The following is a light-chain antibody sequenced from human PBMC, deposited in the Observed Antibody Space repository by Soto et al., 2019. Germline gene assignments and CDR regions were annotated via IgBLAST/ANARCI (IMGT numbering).Light chain of an antibody. Sequence: QSALTQPASVSGSPGQSITVSCTGTSSDIGSYNLVSWYQHHPGKAPKLMIYAVSKRPSGGSSRFSGSTSGNTASLTISGLQAEDEADYFCCSYAGSSTLLFGGGTKLTVL. V-gene: IGLV2-23*02. CDR3: CSYAGSSTLL. CDR1: SSDIGSYNL. J-gene: IGLJ3*02. CDR2: AVS.